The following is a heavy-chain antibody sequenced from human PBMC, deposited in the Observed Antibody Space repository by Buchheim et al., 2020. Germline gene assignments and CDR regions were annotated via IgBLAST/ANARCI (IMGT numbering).Heavy chain of an antibody. CDR3: ARGLLQWELSY. Sequence: QVQLVESGGGVVQPGRSLRLSCAASGFTFSSYAMHWVRQAPGKGLEWVAVISYDGSNKYYADSVKGRFTISRDNSKKQLYLQMNSLRAEDTAVYYCARGLLQWELSYWGQGTL. CDR2: ISYDGSNK. J-gene: IGHJ4*02. D-gene: IGHD1-26*01. CDR1: GFTFSSYA. V-gene: IGHV3-30-3*01.